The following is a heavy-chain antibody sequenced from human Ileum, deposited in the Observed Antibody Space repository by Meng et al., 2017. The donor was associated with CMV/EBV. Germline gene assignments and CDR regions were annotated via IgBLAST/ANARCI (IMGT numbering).Heavy chain of an antibody. CDR3: AKEGQASR. J-gene: IGHJ3*01. CDR2: ISNRGTNT. V-gene: IGHV3-23*01. Sequence: GESLKISCAASGFTFSIYAMTWVRQAPGKGLEWVSTISNRGTNTYYADSVKGRFTISRDNSKNTLYLQMNSLRVEDMAIYYCAKEGQASRWGQGTMVT. CDR1: GFTFSIYA.